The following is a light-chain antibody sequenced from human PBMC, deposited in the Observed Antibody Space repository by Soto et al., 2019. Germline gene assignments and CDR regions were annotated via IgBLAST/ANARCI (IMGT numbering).Light chain of an antibody. CDR1: SSNIGSYT. CDR3: AAWDDSLNGVV. Sequence: QSVLTQPPSASGTPGQRVTISCSGSSSNIGSYTVNWYQQLPGTAPKLLLYSNNQRPSGVPDRFSGSKSGTSVSLAISGLQSEDEADYYCAAWDDSLNGVVVGGGTKLTVL. CDR2: SNN. J-gene: IGLJ2*01. V-gene: IGLV1-44*01.